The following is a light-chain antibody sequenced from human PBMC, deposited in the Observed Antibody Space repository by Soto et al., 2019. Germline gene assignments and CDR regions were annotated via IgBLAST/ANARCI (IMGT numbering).Light chain of an antibody. J-gene: IGLJ3*02. V-gene: IGLV4-69*01. CDR3: QTWGSGIRV. CDR1: SGHSSYA. Sequence: QLVLTQSPSASASLGASVKLTCTLSSGHSSYAIAWQQQQPEKGPRYLMKLNSDGSHSKGDGIPDRFSGSSSGAERYLTISSLQSEDEADYYCQTWGSGIRVFGGSTKLTVL. CDR2: LNSDGSH.